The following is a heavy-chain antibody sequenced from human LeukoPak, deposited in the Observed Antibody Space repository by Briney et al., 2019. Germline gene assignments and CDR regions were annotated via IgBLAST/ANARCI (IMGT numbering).Heavy chain of an antibody. Sequence: SETLSLTCTVSGGSISSYYWSWIRQPPGEGLEWIGYIYYSGSTNYNPSLKSRVTISVDTSKNQFSLKLSSVTAADTAVYYCARLCANYDFWSGYYPGYFDYWGQGTLVTVSS. V-gene: IGHV4-59*08. CDR3: ARLCANYDFWSGYYPGYFDY. CDR2: IYYSGST. D-gene: IGHD3-3*01. J-gene: IGHJ4*02. CDR1: GGSISSYY.